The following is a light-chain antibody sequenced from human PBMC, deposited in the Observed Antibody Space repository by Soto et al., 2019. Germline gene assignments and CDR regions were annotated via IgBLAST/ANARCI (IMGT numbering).Light chain of an antibody. Sequence: QSVLTQPPSVSAAPGQKVTISCSGSSSNIGNNYVSWCQQLPGTAPKLLIYDNNQRPSGVPDRFSGSKSGTSASLAISGLRSEDEADYYCATWDDSLSGYVFGTGTKLTVL. CDR1: SSNIGNNY. V-gene: IGLV1-47*01. CDR3: ATWDDSLSGYV. CDR2: DNN. J-gene: IGLJ1*01.